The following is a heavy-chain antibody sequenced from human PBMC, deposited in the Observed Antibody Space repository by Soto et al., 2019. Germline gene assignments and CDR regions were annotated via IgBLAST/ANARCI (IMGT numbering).Heavy chain of an antibody. J-gene: IGHJ4*02. V-gene: IGHV3-33*01. D-gene: IGHD2-15*01. Sequence: QVQLVESGGGVVQPGRSLRLSCAASGFTFSSYGMHWVRQAPGKGLEWVAVIWYDGSNKYYADSVKGRFTISRDNSKNTLYLQMSSLRAEDTAVYYCARDGPYCSGGSCYSYGDYWGQGTLVTVSS. CDR1: GFTFSSYG. CDR2: IWYDGSNK. CDR3: ARDGPYCSGGSCYSYGDY.